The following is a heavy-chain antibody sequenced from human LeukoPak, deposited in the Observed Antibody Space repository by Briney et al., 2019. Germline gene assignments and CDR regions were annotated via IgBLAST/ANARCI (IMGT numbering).Heavy chain of an antibody. J-gene: IGHJ4*02. Sequence: SETLSLTCTVFGDSISIYYWSWIRQPPGKGLEWIGYINNSGSTDYNPSLKNRVTISLDTSKNQFSLKLTSVTAADTAVYYCARDRELGYWGQGTLVTVSS. CDR2: INNSGST. D-gene: IGHD3-10*01. CDR3: ARDRELGY. V-gene: IGHV4-59*01. CDR1: GDSISIYY.